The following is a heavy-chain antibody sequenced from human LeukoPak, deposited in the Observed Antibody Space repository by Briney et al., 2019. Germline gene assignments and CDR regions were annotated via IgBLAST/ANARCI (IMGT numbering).Heavy chain of an antibody. J-gene: IGHJ4*02. CDR2: IHYSGST. CDR3: ARTGSTGGY. D-gene: IGHD1-1*01. V-gene: IGHV4-61*01. Sequence: SETLSLTCTVSGGSVSGGNYYCSWIRQSPGKELEWIGYIHYSGSTVYNPSLKSRVTMSIDTSKNQFSLNLSSVTAADTAVYYCARTGSTGGYWGQGTLVTVSS. CDR1: GGSVSGGNYY.